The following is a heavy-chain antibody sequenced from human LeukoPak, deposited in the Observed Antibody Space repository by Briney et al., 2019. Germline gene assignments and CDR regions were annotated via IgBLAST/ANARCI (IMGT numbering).Heavy chain of an antibody. D-gene: IGHD6-13*01. CDR3: ARALRGYSSSRSSGMDV. CDR1: GGTFSSYA. J-gene: IGHJ6*02. Sequence: GSSVKVSCKASGGTFSSYAISWVRQAPGQGLEWMGGIIPIFGTANYAQKFQGRVTITADESTSTAYMELSSLRSEDTAVYYCARALRGYSSSRSSGMDVWGQGTTVTVSS. V-gene: IGHV1-69*01. CDR2: IIPIFGTA.